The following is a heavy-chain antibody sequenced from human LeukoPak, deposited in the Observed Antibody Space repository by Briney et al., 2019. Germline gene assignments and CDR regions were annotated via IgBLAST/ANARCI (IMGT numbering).Heavy chain of an antibody. J-gene: IGHJ4*02. CDR2: INHSGST. V-gene: IGHV4-34*01. CDR1: GGSFSGYY. Sequence: PSETLSLTCAVYGGSFSGYYWSWIRQPPGKGLEWIGEINHSGSTNYNPSLKSRVTISVDTSKNQFSLKLSPVTAADTAVYYCARAWATDYFDYWGQGTLVTVSS. CDR3: ARAWATDYFDY.